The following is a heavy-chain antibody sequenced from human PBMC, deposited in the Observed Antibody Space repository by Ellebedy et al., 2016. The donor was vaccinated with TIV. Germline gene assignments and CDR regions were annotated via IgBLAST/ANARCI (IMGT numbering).Heavy chain of an antibody. CDR1: GFTFNSYA. Sequence: GESLKISCAASGFTFNSYAMNWVRQAPGKGLEWVSAISGSAGSTYYADSVKGRFTISRDNSKNTLYLQMNSLRAEDTAVYYCAREVQPLSTKFDYWGQGTLVTVSS. J-gene: IGHJ4*02. D-gene: IGHD5-24*01. V-gene: IGHV3-23*01. CDR2: ISGSAGST. CDR3: AREVQPLSTKFDY.